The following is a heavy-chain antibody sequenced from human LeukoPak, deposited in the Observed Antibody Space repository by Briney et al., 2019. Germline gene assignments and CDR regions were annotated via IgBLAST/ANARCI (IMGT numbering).Heavy chain of an antibody. Sequence: PSETLSLTCTVSGGSISSSSYYWGWIRQPPGKGLEGIGSIYYSGSTYYNPSLKSRVTISVDTSKNQFSLKLSSVTAADTAVYYCARDGPVVVVAAPFDYWGQGTPVTVSS. J-gene: IGHJ4*02. D-gene: IGHD2-15*01. CDR2: IYYSGST. V-gene: IGHV4-39*07. CDR3: ARDGPVVVVAAPFDY. CDR1: GGSISSSSYY.